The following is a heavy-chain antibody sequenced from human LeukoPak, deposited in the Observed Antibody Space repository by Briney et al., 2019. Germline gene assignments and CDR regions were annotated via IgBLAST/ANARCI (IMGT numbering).Heavy chain of an antibody. CDR3: VSLYETY. D-gene: IGHD2/OR15-2a*01. V-gene: IGHV3-74*01. CDR2: INSDGSWA. CDR1: GSYW. J-gene: IGHJ4*02. Sequence: GGSLRLSCAASGSYWMHWVRQAPGKGLVWVSHINSDGSWASYADSVKGRFTISKDNAKNTVYLQMNNLRAEDTAVYYCVSLYETYWGRGTLVTVSS.